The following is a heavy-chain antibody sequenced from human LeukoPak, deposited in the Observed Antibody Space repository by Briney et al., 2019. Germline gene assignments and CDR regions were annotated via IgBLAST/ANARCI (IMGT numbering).Heavy chain of an antibody. CDR3: ARCQIAAAGTGAFDV. D-gene: IGHD6-13*01. V-gene: IGHV3-23*01. CDR1: GFSFSTYA. J-gene: IGHJ3*01. CDR2: FSATDGST. Sequence: GGSLRLSCAASGFSFSTYAMTWVRQAPGKGLEWISAFSATDGSTQYAESVKGRFTISKDSTTNTLFLQINSLRAEDTAVYYCARCQIAAAGTGAFDVWGQGTMVTVSS.